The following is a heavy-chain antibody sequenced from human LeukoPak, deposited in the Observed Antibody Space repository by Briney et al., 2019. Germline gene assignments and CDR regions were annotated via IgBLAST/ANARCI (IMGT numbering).Heavy chain of an antibody. CDR2: ISSSSSYI. J-gene: IGHJ4*02. CDR1: GFTFSSYS. CDR3: AREFRATDDYGDYGGSS. D-gene: IGHD4-17*01. V-gene: IGHV3-21*01. Sequence: GGSLRLSCAASGFTFSSYSMNWVRKAPGKGLEWVSSISSSSSYIYYADSVKGRFTISRDNAKNSLYLQMNSLRAEDTAVYYCAREFRATDDYGDYGGSSWGQGTLVTVSS.